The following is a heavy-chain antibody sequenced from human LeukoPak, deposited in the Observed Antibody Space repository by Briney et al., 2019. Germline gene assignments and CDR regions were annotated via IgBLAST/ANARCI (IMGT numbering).Heavy chain of an antibody. J-gene: IGHJ4*02. CDR2: IYYSGST. CDR3: ARIKKVDTSIDY. CDR1: GGSISSSSYY. V-gene: IGHV4-39*01. Sequence: PSETLSLTCTVSGGSISSSSYYWGWIRQPPGKGLEWIGSIYYSGSTYYNPSLKRRVSISKDASKNQFSLKVSSVTAADTAVYYCARIKKVDTSIDYWGQGTLVAVSS. D-gene: IGHD5-18*01.